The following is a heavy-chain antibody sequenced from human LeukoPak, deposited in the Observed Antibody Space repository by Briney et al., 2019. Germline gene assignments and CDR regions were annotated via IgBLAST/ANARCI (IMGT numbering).Heavy chain of an antibody. CDR3: AREEVYSSGWYGFHDY. Sequence: GGSLRLSCVASGFTFSSYGMHWVRQAPGKGLEWVAVISYDGSNKYYADSVKGRFTISRDNSKNTLYLQMNSLRAEDTAVYYCAREEVYSSGWYGFHDYWGQGTLVTVSS. V-gene: IGHV3-30*03. CDR1: GFTFSSYG. J-gene: IGHJ4*02. D-gene: IGHD6-19*01. CDR2: ISYDGSNK.